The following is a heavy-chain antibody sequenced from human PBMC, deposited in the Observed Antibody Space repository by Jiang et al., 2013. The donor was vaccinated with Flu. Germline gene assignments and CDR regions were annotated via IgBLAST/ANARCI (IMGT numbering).Heavy chain of an antibody. CDR1: GYTFTGYY. J-gene: IGHJ6*02. CDR2: INPNSGGT. V-gene: IGHV1-2*02. CDR3: ARGRIAAAGTYYYYYGMDV. D-gene: IGHD6-13*01. Sequence: GAEVKKPGASVKVSCKASGYTFTGYYMHWVRQAPGQGLEWMGWINPNSGGTNYAQKFQGRVTMTRDTSISTAYMELSRLRSDDTAVYYCARGRIAAAGTYYYYYGMDVWGQGTTVT.